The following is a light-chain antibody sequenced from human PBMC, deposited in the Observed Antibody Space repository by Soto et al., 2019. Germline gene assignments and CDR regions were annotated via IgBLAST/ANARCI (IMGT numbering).Light chain of an antibody. J-gene: IGLJ2*01. CDR1: SGDVNDYNY. CDR2: EVT. Sequence: QSALTQPASVSGSPGQSITISCTGTSGDVNDYNYVSWYQQYPGKAPKLVIYEVTHRPSGVSSRFSGSKSGITASLTISGLQAEDEAYYYCSSYTSRTTLGFGRATK. V-gene: IGLV2-14*01. CDR3: SSYTSRTTLG.